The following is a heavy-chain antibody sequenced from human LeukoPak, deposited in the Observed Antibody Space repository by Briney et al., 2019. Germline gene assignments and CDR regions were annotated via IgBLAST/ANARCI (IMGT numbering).Heavy chain of an antibody. Sequence: ASVKVSCKASGYTFTGYCIHCVRQAPGQGLEWMGWINPKSGGTNYAQKFQGRVTMTRDTSIHTAYMELSRLRSDDTAVYYCAREEYGFDPWGQGALVTVSS. J-gene: IGHJ5*02. CDR1: GYTFTGYC. V-gene: IGHV1-2*02. CDR2: INPKSGGT. CDR3: AREEYGFDP. D-gene: IGHD2-2*01.